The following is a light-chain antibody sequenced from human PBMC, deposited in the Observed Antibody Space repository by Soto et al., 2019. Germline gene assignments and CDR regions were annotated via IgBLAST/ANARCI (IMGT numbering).Light chain of an antibody. J-gene: IGKJ4*01. Sequence: DIRMTQSPSSLSASVGDRVTITCRASQSISSYLNWYQQKPGKAPKLLIYAASSLQSGVPSRFSGSGSGTDFTLTISSLQPEDFATYYCQQSYSTPLLTFGGGTKVDIK. CDR2: AAS. CDR1: QSISSY. V-gene: IGKV1-39*01. CDR3: QQSYSTPLLT.